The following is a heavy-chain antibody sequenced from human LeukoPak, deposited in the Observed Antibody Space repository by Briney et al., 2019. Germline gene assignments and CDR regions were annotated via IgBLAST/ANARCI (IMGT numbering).Heavy chain of an antibody. V-gene: IGHV1-69*04. D-gene: IGHD6-13*01. CDR3: ASSSPSSGIAAARDAFDI. CDR1: GGTFGSYA. Sequence: SVKVSCKASGGTFGSYAISWVRQAPGQGLEWMGRIIPILGIANYAQKFQGRVTITADKSTSTAYMELSSLRSEDTAVYYCASSSPSSGIAAARDAFDIWGQGTMVTVSS. J-gene: IGHJ3*02. CDR2: IIPILGIA.